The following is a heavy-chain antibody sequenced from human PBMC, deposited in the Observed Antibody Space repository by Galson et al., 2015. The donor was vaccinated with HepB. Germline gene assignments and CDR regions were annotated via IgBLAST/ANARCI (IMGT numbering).Heavy chain of an antibody. CDR3: AREGSYLVRGAQRYNWFDP. V-gene: IGHV6-1*01. CDR2: TYYRSKWYN. D-gene: IGHD3-10*01. Sequence: CAISGDSVSSNSAAWNWIRQSPSRGLEWLGRTYYRSKWYNDYAVSVKSRITINPDTSKNQFSLKLSSVTAADTAVYYCAREGSYLVRGAQRYNWFDPWGQGTLVTVSS. CDR1: GDSVSSNSAA. J-gene: IGHJ5*02.